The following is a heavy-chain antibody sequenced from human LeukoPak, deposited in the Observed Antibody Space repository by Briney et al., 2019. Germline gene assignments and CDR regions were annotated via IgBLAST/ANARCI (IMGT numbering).Heavy chain of an antibody. V-gene: IGHV1-2*02. CDR2: INLKSGDA. D-gene: IGHD2-21*02. CDR3: AREGRHCGGDCYSFDP. Sequence: GASVKVSCKASGYTFTDSYMHWVRQAPGHGLEYWAWINLKSGDAKYAQKFQGRVSMTRDTSISTVYMDLGSLRSDDTAVYYCAREGRHCGGDCYSFDPWGQGTLVTVSS. J-gene: IGHJ5*02. CDR1: GYTFTDSY.